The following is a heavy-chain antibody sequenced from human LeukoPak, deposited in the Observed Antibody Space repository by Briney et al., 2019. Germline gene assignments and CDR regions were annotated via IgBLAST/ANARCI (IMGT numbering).Heavy chain of an antibody. CDR1: GYSFTSYW. CDR3: ARSPRRGSSSYAEQDL. Sequence: GESLKISCKGSGYSFTSYWITWVRQMPGKGLEWMGRIDPSDSYANYSPSFQGHVTISADKSISTAYLQWSSLKASDTAMYYCARSPRRGSSSYAEQDLWGQGTLVTVSS. J-gene: IGHJ4*02. V-gene: IGHV5-10-1*01. CDR2: IDPSDSYA. D-gene: IGHD6-13*01.